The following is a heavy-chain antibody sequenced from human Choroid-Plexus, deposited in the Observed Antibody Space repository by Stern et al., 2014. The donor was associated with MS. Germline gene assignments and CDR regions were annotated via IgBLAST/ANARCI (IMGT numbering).Heavy chain of an antibody. J-gene: IGHJ5*02. CDR1: GFTFGSCA. CDR2: VSYDGSNK. D-gene: IGHD2/OR15-2a*01. Sequence: VQLVESGGGVVQPGRPLRLSCVASGFTFGSCAMHWVRQAPGKGLEWGAGVSYDGSNKYYADSVKGRFTTSRDNSQNTLYMQMSSLRPEDTAVYYCAKDRHYLTYFFDHWGQGSLVTVSS. CDR3: AKDRHYLTYFFDH. V-gene: IGHV3-30*18.